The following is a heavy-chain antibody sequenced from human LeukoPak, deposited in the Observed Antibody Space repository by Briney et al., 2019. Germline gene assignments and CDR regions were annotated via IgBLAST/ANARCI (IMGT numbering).Heavy chain of an antibody. D-gene: IGHD3-16*02. J-gene: IGHJ4*02. CDR1: GYTFTSYG. CDR2: ISAYNGST. CDR3: ARQGGVIVTFPFDY. V-gene: IGHV1-18*01. Sequence: ASVKVSCKASGYTFTSYGISWVRQAPGRGLEWMGWISAYNGSTNYAQKLQGRVTMTTDTSTSTAYMELRSLRSDDTAVYYCARQGGVIVTFPFDYWGQGTLVTVSS.